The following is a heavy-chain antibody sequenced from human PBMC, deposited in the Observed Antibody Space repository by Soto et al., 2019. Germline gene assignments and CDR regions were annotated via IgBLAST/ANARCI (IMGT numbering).Heavy chain of an antibody. D-gene: IGHD1-26*01. Sequence: ASVKVSCKASGYTFTDFHMHWVRQAPGQGLEWMGWVNPTSGNTNYAQKFQGRVTMTRDTSLNTAYMELTGLTSDDTAVYYCVRELGGIVGTTTTRSDYWGQGTLVTVSS. CDR3: VRELGGIVGTTTTRSDY. CDR2: VNPTSGNT. CDR1: GYTFTDFH. V-gene: IGHV1-2*02. J-gene: IGHJ4*02.